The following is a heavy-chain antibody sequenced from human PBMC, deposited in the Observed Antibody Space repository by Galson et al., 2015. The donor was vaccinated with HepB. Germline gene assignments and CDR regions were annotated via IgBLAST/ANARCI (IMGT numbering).Heavy chain of an antibody. V-gene: IGHV3-23*01. CDR2: ISGSGGST. J-gene: IGHJ5*02. CDR1: GFTFSSYA. Sequence: SLRLSCAASGFTFSSYAMSWVRQAPGKGLEWVSAISGSGGSTYYADSVKGRFTISRDNSKNTLYLQMNSLRAEDTAVYYCAKDGLRCSGGSCYSGANWFDPWGQGALVTVSS. D-gene: IGHD2-15*01. CDR3: AKDGLRCSGGSCYSGANWFDP.